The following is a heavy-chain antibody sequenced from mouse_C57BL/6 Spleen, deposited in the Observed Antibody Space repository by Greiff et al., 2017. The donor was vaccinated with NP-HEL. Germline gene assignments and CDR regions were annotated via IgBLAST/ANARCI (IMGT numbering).Heavy chain of an antibody. J-gene: IGHJ2*01. CDR1: GFTFSNYW. Sequence: EVKLEESGGGLVQPGGSMKLSCVASGFTFSNYWMNWVRQSPEKGLEWVAQIRLKSDNYATHYAESVKGRFTISRDDSKSSVYLQMNNLRAEDTGIYYCTGGRGRVFDYWGQGTTLTVSS. CDR2: IRLKSDNYAT. V-gene: IGHV6-3*01. CDR3: TGGRGRVFDY.